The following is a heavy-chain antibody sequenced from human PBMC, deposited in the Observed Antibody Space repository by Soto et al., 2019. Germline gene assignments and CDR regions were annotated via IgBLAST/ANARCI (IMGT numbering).Heavy chain of an antibody. CDR1: GFTFSSYG. CDR2: IWYDGSNK. D-gene: IGHD3-3*01. J-gene: IGHJ3*02. Sequence: QVQLVESGGGVVQPGRSLRLSCAASGFTFSSYGMHWVRQAPGKGLEWVAVIWYDGSNKYYADSVKGRFTISRDNSKNTLYLQMNSLRAEDTAVYYCARDPKGGFWRGYSRDAFDIWGQGTMVTVSS. CDR3: ARDPKGGFWRGYSRDAFDI. V-gene: IGHV3-33*01.